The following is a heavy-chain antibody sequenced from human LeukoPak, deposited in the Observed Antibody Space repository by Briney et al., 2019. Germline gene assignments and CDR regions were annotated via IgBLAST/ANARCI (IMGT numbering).Heavy chain of an antibody. CDR1: GGTFSSYA. V-gene: IGHV1-69*13. D-gene: IGHD2-15*01. CDR3: ARDRPADRPHWYFDL. Sequence: GASVKVSCKASGGTFSSYAISWVRQAPGQGLEWMGGIIPIFGTANYAQKFQGRVTITADESTSTAYMELSSLRSEDTAVYYCARDRPADRPHWYFDLWGRGTLVTVSS. J-gene: IGHJ2*01. CDR2: IIPIFGTA.